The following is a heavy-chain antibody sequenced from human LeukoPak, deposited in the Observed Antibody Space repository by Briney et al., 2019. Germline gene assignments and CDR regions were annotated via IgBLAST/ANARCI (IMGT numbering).Heavy chain of an antibody. CDR2: MNPNSGNT. CDR1: GYTFTSYD. V-gene: IGHV1-8*01. Sequence: ASVKVSCKASGYTFTSYDINWVRQATGQGLEWMGWMNPNSGNTGYAQKFQGRVTMTRNTSISTAYMELSSLRSEDTAVYYCARGLTMVRGVRKNNWFDPWGQGTLVTVSS. J-gene: IGHJ5*02. D-gene: IGHD3-10*01. CDR3: ARGLTMVRGVRKNNWFDP.